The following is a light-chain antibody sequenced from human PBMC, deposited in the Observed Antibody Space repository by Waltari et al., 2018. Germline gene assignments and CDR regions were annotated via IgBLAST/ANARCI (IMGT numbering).Light chain of an antibody. V-gene: IGLV2-11*01. CDR1: TSDVGGYNY. CDR2: DVT. J-gene: IGLJ3*02. Sequence: SALTQPRSVSGSPGQSVTISCTGTTSDVGGYNYVSWYQHHPGKAPKLMIFDVTQRPSGVPDRFSGSKSANTASLTSSGLQAEEEADYYCCSFAGTYTWVFGGGTKVTVL. CDR3: CSFAGTYTWV.